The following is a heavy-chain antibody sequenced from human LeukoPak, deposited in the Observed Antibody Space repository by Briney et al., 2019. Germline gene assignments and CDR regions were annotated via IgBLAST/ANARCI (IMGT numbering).Heavy chain of an antibody. J-gene: IGHJ4*02. Sequence: PGGTLRLSRAASGLTFSKAWMGGVRRAPGRGVEWVGRINSKTDGGTTDYAESVKGRCTISRDDSKNTLYLQMNSLKTEDTAVFYCTTVMNLPGLADYWGQGTLVTVSS. CDR2: INSKTDGGTT. CDR1: GLTFSKAW. V-gene: IGHV3-15*01. CDR3: TTVMNLPGLADY. D-gene: IGHD6-6*01.